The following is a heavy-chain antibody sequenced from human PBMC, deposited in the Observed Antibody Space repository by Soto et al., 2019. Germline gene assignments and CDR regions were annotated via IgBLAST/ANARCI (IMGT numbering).Heavy chain of an antibody. CDR2: IYYSGST. D-gene: IGHD1-26*01. CDR1: GGSISSGGYY. CDR3: ASCNSGSYLTFDY. J-gene: IGHJ4*02. Sequence: PSENLYITCTVSGGSISSGGYYWSWIRQHPGKGLEWIGSIYYSGSTYYNPSLKSRVTISVDTSKNQFSLKLSSVTAADTAVYYCASCNSGSYLTFDYWGQGTLVTVSS. V-gene: IGHV4-39*01.